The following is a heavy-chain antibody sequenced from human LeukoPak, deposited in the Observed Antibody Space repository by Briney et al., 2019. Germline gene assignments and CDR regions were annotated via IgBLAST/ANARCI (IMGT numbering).Heavy chain of an antibody. CDR3: ARVAYSGSSTGDDY. CDR2: INPNSGGT. Sequence: GSVKVSCKASGYTFTGYYMHWVRQAPGQGLEWMGWINPNSGGTNYAQNLQGRVTMTTDTSTSTAYMGLRSLRSDDTAVYFCARVAYSGSSTGDDYWGQGTLVTVSS. J-gene: IGHJ4*02. V-gene: IGHV1-2*02. D-gene: IGHD1-26*01. CDR1: GYTFTGYY.